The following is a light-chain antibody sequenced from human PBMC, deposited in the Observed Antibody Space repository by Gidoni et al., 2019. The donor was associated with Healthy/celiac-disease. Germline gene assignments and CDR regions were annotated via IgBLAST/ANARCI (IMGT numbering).Light chain of an antibody. J-gene: IGKJ3*01. CDR1: QDISNY. Sequence: DIQMTQSPSSLSASVGDRVTITCQASQDISNYLNWYQQKPGKAPKLLIYDASNLETGVPSRFSGSGSGTDFTFTISSLQPEDIATYYCQQYDNLPLGGFTFXPXTKVDIK. CDR2: DAS. CDR3: QQYDNLPLGGFT. V-gene: IGKV1-33*01.